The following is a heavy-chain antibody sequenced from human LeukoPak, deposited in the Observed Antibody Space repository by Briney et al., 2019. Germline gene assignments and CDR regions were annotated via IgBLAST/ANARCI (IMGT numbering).Heavy chain of an antibody. CDR1: GYNFTTYW. CDR3: ARLVGGSGSYGYYYYYMDV. Sequence: PGESLKISCKASGYNFTTYWIIWVRQMPGKGLEWMRIIHPGDSDTNYSPSFQGQVTISADKSISTAYLQWSSLKASDTAMYYCARLVGGSGSYGYYYYYMDVWGKGTTVTISS. V-gene: IGHV5-51*01. J-gene: IGHJ6*03. D-gene: IGHD3-10*01. CDR2: IHPGDSDT.